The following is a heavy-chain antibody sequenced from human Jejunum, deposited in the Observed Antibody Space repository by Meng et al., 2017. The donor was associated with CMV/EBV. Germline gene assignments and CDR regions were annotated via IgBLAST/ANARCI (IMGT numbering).Heavy chain of an antibody. CDR2: IIPIFETP. D-gene: IGHD1-26*01. V-gene: IGHV1-69*05. CDR3: ATGGWELMPFDF. CDR1: GGTFSSLP. J-gene: IGHJ4*02. Sequence: CKTSGGTFSSLPIGWFRQATGQGLGRMRGIIPIFETPNYAQGFQGRVTMTTDESTSTAYMELSSLRSDDTAVYYCATGGWELMPFDFWGQGTLVTVSS.